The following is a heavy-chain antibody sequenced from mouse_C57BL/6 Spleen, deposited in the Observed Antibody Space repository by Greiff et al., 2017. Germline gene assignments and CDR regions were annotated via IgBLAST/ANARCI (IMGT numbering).Heavy chain of an antibody. Sequence: EVQLQQSGPVLVKPGASVKMSCKASGYTFTDYYMNWVKQSHGKSLEWIGVINPYNGGTSYNQKFKGKATLTVDKSSSTAYMELNSLTSEDSAVYYCARGAHYGSSLYYAMDYWGQGTSVTVSS. V-gene: IGHV1-19*01. J-gene: IGHJ4*01. CDR2: INPYNGGT. CDR3: ARGAHYGSSLYYAMDY. D-gene: IGHD1-1*01. CDR1: GYTFTDYY.